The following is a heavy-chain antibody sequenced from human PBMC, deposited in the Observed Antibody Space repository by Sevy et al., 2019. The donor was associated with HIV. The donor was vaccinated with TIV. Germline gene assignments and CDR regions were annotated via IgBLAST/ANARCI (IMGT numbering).Heavy chain of an antibody. CDR3: ARDQYYDILTGLYAMDV. D-gene: IGHD3-9*01. CDR2: VFYFGNT. Sequence: SETLSLTCSVSGASVSSANDYWSWIRQPPGKGLEWIGCVFYFGNTNYNPSLKSRATISLDTSKKQFSLKLTSVTAADTAIYYCARDQYYDILTGLYAMDVWRQGTTVTVSS. CDR1: GASVSSANDY. J-gene: IGHJ6*02. V-gene: IGHV4-61*01.